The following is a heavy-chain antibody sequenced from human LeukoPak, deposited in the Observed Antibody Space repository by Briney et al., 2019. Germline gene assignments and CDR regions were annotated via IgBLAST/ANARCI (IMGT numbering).Heavy chain of an antibody. CDR1: GXNFGDYA. CDR3: TRASAWTAAMVYY. J-gene: IGHJ4*02. Sequence: PGRSLTLSCTASGXNFGDYAMSWVRQAPGKGLELVGFIRSKAYGGTTEYAASVKGRFTISRDDSKSIAYLQMNSLKTEDTAVYYCTRASAWTAAMVYYWGQGTLVTVSS. V-gene: IGHV3-49*04. D-gene: IGHD5-18*01. CDR2: IRSKAYGGTT.